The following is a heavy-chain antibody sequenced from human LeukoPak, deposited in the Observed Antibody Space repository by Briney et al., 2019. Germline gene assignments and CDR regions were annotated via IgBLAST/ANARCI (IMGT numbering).Heavy chain of an antibody. D-gene: IGHD2-2*01. CDR3: ARAERTVSGLDV. J-gene: IGHJ6*02. V-gene: IGHV1-2*02. CDR2: INPDGGGA. CDR1: GYTFTGYY. Sequence: GASVKVSCTASGYTFTGYYIHWVRQAPGQGLEWMGWINPDGGGANYAQKFRARVTMTTDTTINTAYLELTGLTSDDTALYYCARAERTVSGLDVWGQGTTVTVSS.